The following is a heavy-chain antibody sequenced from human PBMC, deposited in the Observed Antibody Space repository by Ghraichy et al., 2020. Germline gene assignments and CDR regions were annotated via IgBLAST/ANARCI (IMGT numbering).Heavy chain of an antibody. CDR2: IYYSGST. Sequence: SETLSLTCTVSGGSISSGGYYWSWIRQHPGKGLEWIGYIYYSGSTYYNPSLKSRVTISVDTSKNQFSLKLSSVTAADTAVYYCARGGSSGYYYPIYYYYYYMDVWGKGTTVTVSS. CDR3: ARGGSSGYYYPIYYYYYYMDV. J-gene: IGHJ6*03. D-gene: IGHD3-22*01. V-gene: IGHV4-31*03. CDR1: GGSISSGGYY.